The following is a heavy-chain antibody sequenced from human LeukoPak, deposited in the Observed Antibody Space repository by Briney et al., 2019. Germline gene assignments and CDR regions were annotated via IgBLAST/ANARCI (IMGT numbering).Heavy chain of an antibody. V-gene: IGHV4-38-2*02. CDR3: ARGVGNYRYYFDS. CDR1: GYSISSGYY. CDR2: IYHSGST. J-gene: IGHJ4*02. Sequence: PSETLSLTCTVSGYSISSGYYWGWIRQPPGKGLEWIGSIYHSGSTYYNPSLKSRVTISVDTSKNQFSLKLSSVTAADTAVYYCARGVGNYRYYFDSWGQGTLVTVSS. D-gene: IGHD3-22*01.